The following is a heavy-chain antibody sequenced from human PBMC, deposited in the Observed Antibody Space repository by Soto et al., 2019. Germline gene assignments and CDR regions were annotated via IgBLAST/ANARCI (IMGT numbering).Heavy chain of an antibody. CDR2: ISSTGSSK. V-gene: IGHV3-48*01. Sequence: VHLVESGGGLVQPGGSLRLSCAGSGFILTNYSMTWVRQAPGKGLEWISYISSTGSSKYYSDSVRGRFTISRDNAKNSLYLQMNSLRAEDTAVYYCARDLKYSSGWYDTAYWGQGTLVTVSS. J-gene: IGHJ4*02. D-gene: IGHD6-19*01. CDR1: GFILTNYS. CDR3: ARDLKYSSGWYDTAY.